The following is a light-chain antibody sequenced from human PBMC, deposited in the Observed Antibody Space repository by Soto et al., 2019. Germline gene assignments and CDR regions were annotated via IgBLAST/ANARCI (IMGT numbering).Light chain of an antibody. V-gene: IGKV1D-16*01. CDR3: QQYNSYPHT. CDR2: AAS. Sequence: DIPMTQSPSSLSASVGDRVTITCRGSQGISSWLACYQQKPAKDPKSLIYAASIMQNGVPSRFSGSGSGTAFTLTISSLQPEDFATYYCQQYNSYPHTFGQGTRLEIK. J-gene: IGKJ5*01. CDR1: QGISSW.